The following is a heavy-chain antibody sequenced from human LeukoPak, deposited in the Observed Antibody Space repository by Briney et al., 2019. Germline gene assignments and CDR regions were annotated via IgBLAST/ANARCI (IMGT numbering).Heavy chain of an antibody. CDR3: ARESSTPIYYYYYMDV. CDR2: IYYSGST. CDR1: GGSIGSYY. V-gene: IGHV4-59*01. D-gene: IGHD6-13*01. J-gene: IGHJ6*03. Sequence: PSETLSLTCTVSGGSIGSYYWSWIRQPPGKGLEWIGYIYYSGSTNYNPSLKSRVTISVDPSKNQFSLKLSSVTAADTAVYYCARESSTPIYYYYYMDVWGKGTTVTVSS.